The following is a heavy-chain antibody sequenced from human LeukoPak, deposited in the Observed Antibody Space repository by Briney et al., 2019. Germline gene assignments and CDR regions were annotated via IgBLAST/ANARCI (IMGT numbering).Heavy chain of an antibody. D-gene: IGHD2-2*01. V-gene: IGHV3-73*01. J-gene: IGHJ4*02. Sequence: PGGSLRLSCAASGFTFSGSAMHWVRQASGKGLEWVGRIRSKANSYATAYAASVKGRFTISRDDSKNTAYLQMNSLKTEDTAVYYCTILMYQLPDYWGQGTLVTVSS. CDR3: TILMYQLPDY. CDR1: GFTFSGSA. CDR2: IRSKANSYAT.